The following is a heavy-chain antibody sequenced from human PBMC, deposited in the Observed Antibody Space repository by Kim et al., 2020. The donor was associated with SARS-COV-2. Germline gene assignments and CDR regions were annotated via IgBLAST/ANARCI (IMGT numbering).Heavy chain of an antibody. D-gene: IGHD3-22*01. CDR3: ARAKQGGMIVVVIREFDY. CDR2: IYYSGST. CDR1: GCSISSGGYY. Sequence: SETLSLTCTVSGCSISSGGYYWSWIRQHPGKGLEWIGYIYYSGSTYYNPSLKSQVTISVDTSKNQFSLKLSSVTAADTAVYFCARAKQGGMIVVVIREFDYWRQETLHTLPS. J-gene: IGHJ4*02. V-gene: IGHV4-31*01.